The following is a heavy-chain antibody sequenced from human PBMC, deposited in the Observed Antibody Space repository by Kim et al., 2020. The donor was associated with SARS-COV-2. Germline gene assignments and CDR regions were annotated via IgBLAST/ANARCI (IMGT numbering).Heavy chain of an antibody. J-gene: IGHJ6*02. CDR3: AKDLGGGCSSTSCYYFRGDYYGMDV. D-gene: IGHD2-2*01. CDR1: GFTFSSYG. CDR2: ISYDGSNK. Sequence: GGSLRLSCAASGFTFSSYGMHWVRQAPGKGLEWVAVISYDGSNKYYADSVKGRFTISRDNSKNTLYLQMNSLRAEDTAVYYCAKDLGGGCSSTSCYYFRGDYYGMDVWGQGTTVTVSS. V-gene: IGHV3-30*18.